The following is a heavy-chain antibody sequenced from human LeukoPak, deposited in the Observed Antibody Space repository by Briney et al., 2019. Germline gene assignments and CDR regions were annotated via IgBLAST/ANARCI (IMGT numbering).Heavy chain of an antibody. CDR1: GYTLTELS. CDR3: AKSLTYYDIFFDY. Sequence: ASVKVSCKVSGYTLTELSMHWVRQAPGQGLEWMGIINPSGGSTTYAQNFQGRVTTTRDTSTSTVYMELSSLRSEDTAVYYCAKSLTYYDIFFDYWGQGTLITVSS. D-gene: IGHD3-9*01. CDR2: INPSGGST. V-gene: IGHV1-46*01. J-gene: IGHJ4*02.